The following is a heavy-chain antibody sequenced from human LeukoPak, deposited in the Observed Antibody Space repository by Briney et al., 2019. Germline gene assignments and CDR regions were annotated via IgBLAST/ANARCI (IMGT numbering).Heavy chain of an antibody. J-gene: IGHJ4*02. CDR2: INHSGST. V-gene: IGHV4-34*01. CDR1: GGSFSGYY. Sequence: SETLSLTCAVYGGSFSGYYWSWIRQPPGKGLEWIGEINHSGSTNYNPSLKSRVTISVDTSKNQFSLKLSSVTAADTAMYYCARGYSSSRGSDYWGQGTLVTVSP. D-gene: IGHD6-13*01. CDR3: ARGYSSSRGSDY.